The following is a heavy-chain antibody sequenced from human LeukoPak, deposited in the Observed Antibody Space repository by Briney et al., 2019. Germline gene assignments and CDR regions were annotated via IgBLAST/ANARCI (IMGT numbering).Heavy chain of an antibody. D-gene: IGHD3-22*01. CDR3: ARDRGVSYDSSCYPQDAFDI. CDR2: IYYSGST. Sequence: SETLSLTCTVSGGSISSYYWSWIRQPPGKGLEWIGYIYYSGSTNYNPSLKSRVTISVDTSKNQFSLKLSSVTAADTAVYYCARDRGVSYDSSCYPQDAFDIWGQGTMVTVSS. V-gene: IGHV4-59*01. J-gene: IGHJ3*02. CDR1: GGSISSYY.